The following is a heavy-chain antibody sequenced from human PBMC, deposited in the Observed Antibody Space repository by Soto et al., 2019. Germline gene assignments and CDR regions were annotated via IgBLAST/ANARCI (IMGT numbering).Heavy chain of an antibody. V-gene: IGHV1-69*01. D-gene: IGHD3-22*01. CDR3: ARGYYYDRRESNYYVMDV. Sequence: QVLLVQSGADVKKPGSSVKVSCKASGGTFSSYAISWVRQAPGHGLEWMGGIIPIFGKPNYAQKFQGRVTITADESTSTAYMELSSLRSEDTAVYYCARGYYYDRRESNYYVMDVWGQGTTVTVSS. CDR2: IIPIFGKP. J-gene: IGHJ6*02. CDR1: GGTFSSYA.